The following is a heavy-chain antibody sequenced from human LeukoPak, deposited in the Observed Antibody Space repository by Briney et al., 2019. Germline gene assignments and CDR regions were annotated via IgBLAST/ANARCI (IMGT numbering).Heavy chain of an antibody. CDR2: MSSSSSYI. CDR1: GFTFSSYN. CDR3: ARSGYFYGQPSYFDY. J-gene: IGHJ4*02. D-gene: IGHD5-18*01. Sequence: GGSLRLSCAASGFTFSSYNMNWVRQAPGKGLEWVSSMSSSSSYIYYADSVKGRFTISRDSAKNSLYLQMNSLRAEDTAVYYCARSGYFYGQPSYFDYWGQGTLVTVSS. V-gene: IGHV3-21*01.